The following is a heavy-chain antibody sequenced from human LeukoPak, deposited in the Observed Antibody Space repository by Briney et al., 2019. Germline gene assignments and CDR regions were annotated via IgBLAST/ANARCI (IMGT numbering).Heavy chain of an antibody. CDR2: ISSSSSYI. Sequence: GGSLRLSCAASGFTFSSYSMNWVRQAPGEGLEWVSSISSSSSYIYYADSVKGRFTISIDNAKNSLYLQMNSLRAEDTAVYYCARAYDFWSGYADYWGQGTLVTVSS. J-gene: IGHJ4*02. D-gene: IGHD3-3*01. CDR1: GFTFSSYS. V-gene: IGHV3-21*01. CDR3: ARAYDFWSGYADY.